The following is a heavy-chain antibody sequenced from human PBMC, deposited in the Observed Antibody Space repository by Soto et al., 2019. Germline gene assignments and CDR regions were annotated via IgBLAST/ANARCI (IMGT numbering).Heavy chain of an antibody. CDR2: INHSGST. Sequence: SETLSLTCAVYGGSFSGYYWSWIRQPPGEGLEWIGEINHSGSTNYNPSLKSRVTISVDTSKNQFSLKLSSVTAADTAVYYCARGSRYYDFWSGYYLDYWGQGTLVTVSS. D-gene: IGHD3-3*01. V-gene: IGHV4-34*01. J-gene: IGHJ4*02. CDR1: GGSFSGYY. CDR3: ARGSRYYDFWSGYYLDY.